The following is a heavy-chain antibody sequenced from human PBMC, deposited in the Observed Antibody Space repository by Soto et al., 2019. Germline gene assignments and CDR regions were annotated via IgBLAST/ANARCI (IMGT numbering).Heavy chain of an antibody. CDR3: AKLVGVGYCSSTSCYLGPLNYGMDV. D-gene: IGHD2-2*01. J-gene: IGHJ6*02. CDR2: ISGSGGST. V-gene: IGHV3-23*01. CDR1: GFTFSSYA. Sequence: GGSLRLSCAASGFTFSSYAMSWVRQAPGKGLEWVSAISGSGGSTYYADSVKGRFTISRDNSKNTLYLQMNSLRAEDTAVYYCAKLVGVGYCSSTSCYLGPLNYGMDVWGQGTTVTVSS.